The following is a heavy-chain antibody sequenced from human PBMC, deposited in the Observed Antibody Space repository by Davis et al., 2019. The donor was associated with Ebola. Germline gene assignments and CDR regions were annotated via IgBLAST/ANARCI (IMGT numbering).Heavy chain of an antibody. Sequence: PSETLSLTCTVSGASVSGGAHYWGWLRQTPGKGLEYIGYIYNNGGNYYNPSLKSRATISVDTSQNQVFLRLTSVTAADTAIYYCARRLFGAGVDPWGQGTLVTVSS. CDR2: IYNNGGN. V-gene: IGHV4-61*08. CDR3: ARRLFGAGVDP. CDR1: GASVSGGAHY. D-gene: IGHD3-10*01. J-gene: IGHJ5*02.